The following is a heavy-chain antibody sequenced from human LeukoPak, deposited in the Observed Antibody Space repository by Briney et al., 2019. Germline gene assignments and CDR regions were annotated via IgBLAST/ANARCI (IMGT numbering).Heavy chain of an antibody. CDR1: GFTFSDSR. CDR3: ARADSSWANDY. Sequence: GGSLRLSCVASGFTFSDSRMFWVRQAPGKGLLWASRISSDGSSTTYADSLKGRFTISRDNAKNTLYLQMNSLRVEDTAVYYCARADSSWANDYWGQGTLVTVSS. D-gene: IGHD6-13*01. J-gene: IGHJ4*02. V-gene: IGHV3-74*01. CDR2: ISSDGSST.